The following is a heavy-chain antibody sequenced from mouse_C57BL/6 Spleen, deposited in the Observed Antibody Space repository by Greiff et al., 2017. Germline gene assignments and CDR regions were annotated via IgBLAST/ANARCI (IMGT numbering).Heavy chain of an antibody. CDR3: ARPGFHWYFDV. J-gene: IGHJ1*03. V-gene: IGHV5-17*01. Sequence: EVKLVESGGGLVKPGGSLKLSCAASGFTFSDYGMHWVRQAPEKGLEWVAYISSGSSTIYYADTVKGRFTISRDNAKNTLFLQMTSLRSEDTAMYYCARPGFHWYFDVWGTGTTVTVSS. CDR1: GFTFSDYG. CDR2: ISSGSSTI.